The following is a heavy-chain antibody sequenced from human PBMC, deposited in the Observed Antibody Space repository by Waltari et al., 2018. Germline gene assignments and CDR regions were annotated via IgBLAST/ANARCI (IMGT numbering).Heavy chain of an antibody. Sequence: QVQLQESGPGLVKPSETLSLTCTVSGYSISSGYYWGWIRQPPGKGLEWIGSIYHSGSTYYNPSLKSRVTISVDTSKNQFSLKMSSVTAADTAVYYCTRMFDDWGQGTLVTVSS. CDR2: IYHSGST. CDR1: GYSISSGYY. V-gene: IGHV4-38-2*02. CDR3: TRMFDD. J-gene: IGHJ4*02.